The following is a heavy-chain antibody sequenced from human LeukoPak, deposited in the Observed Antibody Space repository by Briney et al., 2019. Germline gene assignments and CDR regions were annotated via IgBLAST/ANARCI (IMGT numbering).Heavy chain of an antibody. CDR2: ISYDGSNK. J-gene: IGHJ6*03. CDR1: GFTFSNYG. V-gene: IGHV3-30*18. D-gene: IGHD3-3*01. Sequence: GGSLRLSCAASGFTFSNYGMHWVRQAPGKGLEWVAVISYDGSNKYYADSVKGRFTISRDNSKNTLYLQMNSLRAEDTAVYYCAKDNLWSGYYYYYYYMDVWGKGTTVTVSS. CDR3: AKDNLWSGYYYYYYYMDV.